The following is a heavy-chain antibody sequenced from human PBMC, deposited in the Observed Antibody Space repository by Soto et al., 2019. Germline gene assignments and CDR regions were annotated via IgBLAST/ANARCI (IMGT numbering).Heavy chain of an antibody. J-gene: IGHJ4*02. CDR1: GFIVNSDY. V-gene: IGHV3-53*01. D-gene: IGHD3-16*01. CDR2: IYNGEST. CDR3: ARDGRGLGKLSLFEY. Sequence: EVQLVESGGGLIQPGGSLRLSCAASGFIVNSDYMNWIRQTPGKGLEWVAFIYNGESTHYADSVKGRFTISSDRSKNTLYLQMNSLRIEDTAVYYCARDGRGLGKLSLFEYWGQGTLVTVSS.